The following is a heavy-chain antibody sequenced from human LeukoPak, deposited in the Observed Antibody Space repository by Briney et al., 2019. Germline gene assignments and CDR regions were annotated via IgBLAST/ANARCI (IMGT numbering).Heavy chain of an antibody. CDR2: ISAYNGNT. V-gene: IGHV1-18*01. J-gene: IGHJ3*02. D-gene: IGHD3-3*01. CDR3: ARVITIFPQDAFDI. CDR1: GYTFTIYG. Sequence: ASVKVSCKASGYTFTIYGISWVRQAPGHGLEWMGWISAYNGNTNYAQKLQGRVTMTTDTSTSTAYMELRSLRSDDTAVYYCARVITIFPQDAFDIWGQGTMVTVSS.